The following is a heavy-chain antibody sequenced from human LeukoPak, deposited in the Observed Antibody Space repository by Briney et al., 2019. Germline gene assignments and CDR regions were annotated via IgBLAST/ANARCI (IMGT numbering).Heavy chain of an antibody. CDR2: IRNRAKSYST. CDR3: ARVVDYYDSRGYSTDAFDI. V-gene: IGHV3-72*01. D-gene: IGHD3-22*01. Sequence: PGGSLRLSCAASGFTFSDHYMDWVRQAPGKGLEWVGRIRNRAKSYSTQNAPSVKDRFTISRDDSRNSLYLQMNSLKTEDTAVYFCARVVDYYDSRGYSTDAFDIWGQGTMVTVSS. CDR1: GFTFSDHY. J-gene: IGHJ3*02.